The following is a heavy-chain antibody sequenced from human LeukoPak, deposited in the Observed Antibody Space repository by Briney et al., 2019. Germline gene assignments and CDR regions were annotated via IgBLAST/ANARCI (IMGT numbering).Heavy chain of an antibody. Sequence: ASVKVSCKASGYTFTSYDINWVRQATGQGLEWMGWMNPNSGNTGYAQKFQGRVTITRNTSISTAYMELSSLRSEDTAVYYCARLYPYSSSWYGTYYYMDVWGKGTTVTVSS. CDR3: ARLYPYSSSWYGTYYYMDV. V-gene: IGHV1-8*03. CDR1: GYTFTSYD. J-gene: IGHJ6*03. CDR2: MNPNSGNT. D-gene: IGHD6-13*01.